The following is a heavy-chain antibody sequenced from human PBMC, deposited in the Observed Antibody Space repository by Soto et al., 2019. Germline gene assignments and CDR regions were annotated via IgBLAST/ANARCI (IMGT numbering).Heavy chain of an antibody. J-gene: IGHJ3*02. CDR2: IYYSGST. Sequence: KPSETLSLTCTVSGGSISSSSYYWGWIRQPPGKGLEWIGSIYYSGSTYYNPSLKSRVTISVDTSKNQFSLKLSSVTAADTAVYYCARHGERLTYYDFWGVAFDIWGQGTMVTVSS. CDR1: GGSISSSSYY. CDR3: ARHGERLTYYDFWGVAFDI. D-gene: IGHD3-3*01. V-gene: IGHV4-39*01.